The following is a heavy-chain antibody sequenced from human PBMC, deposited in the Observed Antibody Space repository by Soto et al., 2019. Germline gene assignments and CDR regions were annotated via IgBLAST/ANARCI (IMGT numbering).Heavy chain of an antibody. CDR3: ARMRHGYCSSTSCFDAFDI. V-gene: IGHV3-33*01. CDR1: GFTFSSYG. D-gene: IGHD2-2*01. J-gene: IGHJ3*02. Sequence: GGSLRLSCAASGFTFSSYGMHWVRQAPGKGLEWVAVIWYDGSNKYYADSVKGRFTISRDNSKNTLYLQMNSLRAEDTAVYYCARMRHGYCSSTSCFDAFDIWGQGTMVTVSS. CDR2: IWYDGSNK.